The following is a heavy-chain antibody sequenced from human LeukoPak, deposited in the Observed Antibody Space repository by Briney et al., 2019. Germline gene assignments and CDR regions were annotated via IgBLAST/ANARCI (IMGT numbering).Heavy chain of an antibody. J-gene: IGHJ4*02. V-gene: IGHV3-43*02. CDR3: AKDAPYSGRVFDC. D-gene: IGHD5-12*01. CDR2: ISGDGGMT. CDR1: GFTLDDYG. Sequence: GGSLRLSCGGSGFTLDDYGMHWVRQRSGKGLEWVSLISGDGGMTHYADSVKGRFTISRDNSKNSLYLQMNSLRIEDSAFYYCAKDAPYSGRVFDCWGQGTLVTVSS.